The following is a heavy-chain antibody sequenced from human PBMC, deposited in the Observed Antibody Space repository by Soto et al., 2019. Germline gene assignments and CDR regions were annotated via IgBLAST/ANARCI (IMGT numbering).Heavy chain of an antibody. CDR1: IFTFSNYA. V-gene: IGHV3-30*18. CDR2: ISHDGSDK. J-gene: IGHJ6*02. Sequence: WGSLRLSCSASIFTFSNYAMHWFRQDPGKGLEWVAFISHDGSDKYYADSVRGRFTISRDNSKNALYLQMNGLRTDDTAVYSCAKGFGELLDYYGMDVWGQGTTVTVSS. CDR3: AKGFGELLDYYGMDV. D-gene: IGHD3-10*01.